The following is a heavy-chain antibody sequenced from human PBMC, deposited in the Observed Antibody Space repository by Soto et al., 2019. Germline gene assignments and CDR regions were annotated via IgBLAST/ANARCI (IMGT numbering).Heavy chain of an antibody. Sequence: SETLSLTCTVSGGSISSYYWSWIRQPPGKGLEWIGYIYYSGSTNYNPSLKSRVTISVDTSKNQFSLKLSSVTAADTAVYYCAREVVPAAMPVGRHTWFDPCGQGTLVTVSS. D-gene: IGHD2-2*01. CDR1: GGSISSYY. CDR2: IYYSGST. V-gene: IGHV4-59*01. J-gene: IGHJ5*02. CDR3: AREVVPAAMPVGRHTWFDP.